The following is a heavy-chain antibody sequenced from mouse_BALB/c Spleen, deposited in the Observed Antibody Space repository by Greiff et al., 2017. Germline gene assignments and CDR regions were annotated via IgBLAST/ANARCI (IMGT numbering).Heavy chain of an antibody. CDR1: GYTFTSYW. V-gene: IGHV1S41*01. J-gene: IGHJ2*01. CDR3: ARPGSRNDFDY. Sequence: DLVKPGASVKLSCKASGYTFTSYWINWIKQRPGQGLEWIGRIAPGSGSTYYNEKFKGKATLTVDTSSSTAYIQLSSLSSEDSAVYYCARPGSRNDFDYWGQGTTLTVSS. CDR2: IAPGSGST. D-gene: IGHD1-1*01.